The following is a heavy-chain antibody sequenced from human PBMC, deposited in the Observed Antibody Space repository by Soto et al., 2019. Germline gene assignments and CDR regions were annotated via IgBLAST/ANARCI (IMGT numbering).Heavy chain of an antibody. D-gene: IGHD2-2*01. V-gene: IGHV1-8*01. Sequence: ASVKVSCKASGYTFTSYDINWVRQATGQGLEWMGWMNPNSGNTGYAQKFQGRVTMTRNTSISTAYMELSSLRSEDTAVYYCARGASRYCISTSCFIYYYYGMDVWGQGTTVTVSS. J-gene: IGHJ6*02. CDR2: MNPNSGNT. CDR3: ARGASRYCISTSCFIYYYYGMDV. CDR1: GYTFTSYD.